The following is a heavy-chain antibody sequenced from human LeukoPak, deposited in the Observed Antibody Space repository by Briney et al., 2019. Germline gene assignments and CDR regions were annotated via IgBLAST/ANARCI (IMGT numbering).Heavy chain of an antibody. V-gene: IGHV3-9*01. Sequence: PGRSLRLSCAASGFTFDDYAMHWVRQAPGKGLEWVSGISWNSGSIGYADSVKGRFTISRDNAKNSLYLQMNSLRAEDTAVYYCARDPRVYYGSGYNWFDPWGQGTLVTVSS. CDR1: GFTFDDYA. CDR2: ISWNSGSI. D-gene: IGHD3-10*01. J-gene: IGHJ5*02. CDR3: ARDPRVYYGSGYNWFDP.